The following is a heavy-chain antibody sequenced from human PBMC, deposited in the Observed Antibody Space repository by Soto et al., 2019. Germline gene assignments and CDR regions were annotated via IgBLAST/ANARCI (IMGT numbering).Heavy chain of an antibody. CDR1: GFTFSSYS. D-gene: IGHD3-16*02. V-gene: IGHV3-21*01. CDR2: ISSSSSYI. Sequence: GGSLRLSCAASGFTFSSYSMNWVRQAPGKGLEWVSSISSSSSYIYYADSVKGRFTISRDNAKNSLYLQMNSLRAEDTAVYYCARDDDYIWGSYRYTRFDYWGQGTLVTVSS. J-gene: IGHJ4*02. CDR3: ARDDDYIWGSYRYTRFDY.